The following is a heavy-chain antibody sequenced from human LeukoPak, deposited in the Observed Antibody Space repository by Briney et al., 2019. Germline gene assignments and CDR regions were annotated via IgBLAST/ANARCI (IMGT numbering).Heavy chain of an antibody. CDR3: ARVGNYYDSKPNWFDP. CDR1: GGSFSGYY. J-gene: IGHJ5*02. V-gene: IGHV4-34*01. D-gene: IGHD3-22*01. Sequence: SETLSLTCAVYGGSFSGYYWSWIRQPPGKGLEWIGEINHSGSTNYNPSLKSRVTISEDTSKNQFPLKLSSVTAADTAVYYCARVGNYYDSKPNWFDPWGQGTLVTVSS. CDR2: INHSGST.